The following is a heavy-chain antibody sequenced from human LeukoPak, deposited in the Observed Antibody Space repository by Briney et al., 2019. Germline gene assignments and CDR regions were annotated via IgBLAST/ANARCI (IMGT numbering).Heavy chain of an antibody. CDR2: ISGDGGST. CDR1: GFTFHGHA. D-gene: IGHD6-19*01. J-gene: IGHJ4*02. Sequence: PGGSLRLSCAASGFTFHGHAMHWVRQVPGKGLEWVSLISGDGGSTYYADSVKGRFTISRDNSKNSLHLQINSLTTEDTALYYCARGDQWLIHYWGQGTLVTVSS. CDR3: ARGDQWLIHY. V-gene: IGHV3-43*02.